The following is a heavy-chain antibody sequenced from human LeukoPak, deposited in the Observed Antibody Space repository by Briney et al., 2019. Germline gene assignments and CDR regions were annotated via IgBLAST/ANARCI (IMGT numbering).Heavy chain of an antibody. D-gene: IGHD4-17*01. CDR3: ARDGALDY. J-gene: IGHJ4*02. CDR1: GYTFTDYY. CDR2: INPNSGVT. Sequence: ASVKVSCEASGYTFTDYYMHWVRQAPGQGLAWMGWINPNSGVTNYAQKFQGRVTMTRDTSISTVYMELSRLTSDDTAVYYCARDGALDYWGQGTLVTVSS. V-gene: IGHV1-2*02.